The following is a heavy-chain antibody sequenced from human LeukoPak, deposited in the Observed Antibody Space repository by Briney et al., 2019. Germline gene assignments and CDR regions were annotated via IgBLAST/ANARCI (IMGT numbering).Heavy chain of an antibody. CDR3: ARHEVTTEYYFDY. Sequence: SETLSLTCTVSGGSISSSSYYWGWIRQPPGKGLEWLGSIYYSGSTYYNPSLKSRVTISVDTSKNQFSLKLSSVTAADTAVYYCARHEVTTEYYFDYWGQGTLVTVSS. CDR1: GGSISSSSYY. J-gene: IGHJ4*02. CDR2: IYYSGST. V-gene: IGHV4-39*01. D-gene: IGHD1-14*01.